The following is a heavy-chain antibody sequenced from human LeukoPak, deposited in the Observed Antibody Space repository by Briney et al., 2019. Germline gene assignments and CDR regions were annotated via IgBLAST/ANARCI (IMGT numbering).Heavy chain of an antibody. Sequence: GGSLRLSCAASGFTFSSYAMHWVRQAPGKGLEWVAVISYDGSNKYYADSVKGRFTNSRDNSKNTLYLQMNSLRAEDTAVYYCARDRGIAAAGTLGYWGQGTLVTVSS. D-gene: IGHD6-13*01. CDR2: ISYDGSNK. J-gene: IGHJ4*02. V-gene: IGHV3-30-3*01. CDR1: GFTFSSYA. CDR3: ARDRGIAAAGTLGY.